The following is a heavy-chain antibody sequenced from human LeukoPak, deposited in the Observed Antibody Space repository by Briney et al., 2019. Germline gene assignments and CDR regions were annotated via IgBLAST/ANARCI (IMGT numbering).Heavy chain of an antibody. CDR1: GYSISSGYY. CDR2: IYHSGST. D-gene: IGHD1-26*01. J-gene: IGHJ5*02. Sequence: SETLSLTCAVSGYSISSGYYWGRIRQPPGRGLERIGNIYHSGSTYYNPSLKSRVTISLDTSKNQFSLRLSSVTAADTAVYYCARGIVTKDWFDPWGQGTLVTVSS. CDR3: ARGIVTKDWFDP. V-gene: IGHV4-38-2*01.